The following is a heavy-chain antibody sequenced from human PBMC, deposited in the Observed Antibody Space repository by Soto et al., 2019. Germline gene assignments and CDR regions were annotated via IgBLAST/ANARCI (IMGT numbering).Heavy chain of an antibody. Sequence: GGSLRLSCAASGFTFSSYGMHWVRQAPGKGLEWVAVIWYDGSNKYYADSVKGRFTISRDNSKNTLYLQMNSLRAEDTAVYYCARDHGYYDSSGYYYPGYYYGMDVWGQGTTVTSP. D-gene: IGHD3-22*01. CDR3: ARDHGYYDSSGYYYPGYYYGMDV. J-gene: IGHJ6*02. CDR2: IWYDGSNK. CDR1: GFTFSSYG. V-gene: IGHV3-33*01.